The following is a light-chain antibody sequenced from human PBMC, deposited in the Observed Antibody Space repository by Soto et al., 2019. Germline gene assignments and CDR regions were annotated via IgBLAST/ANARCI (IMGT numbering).Light chain of an antibody. V-gene: IGKV3-15*01. CDR2: GAS. J-gene: IGKJ1*01. CDR3: QQYNNRGT. CDR1: QSVSSN. Sequence: EIVMTQSPATLSVSPGERATLSCRAGQSVSSNLAWYQQKPGQAPRLLIYGASTRATGIPARFSGSGSGTEFTLTISSLQSEDFAVYYCQQYNNRGTFGQGTKVEIK.